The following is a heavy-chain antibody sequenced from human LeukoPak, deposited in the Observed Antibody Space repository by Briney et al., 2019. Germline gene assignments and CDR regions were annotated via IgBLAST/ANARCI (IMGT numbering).Heavy chain of an antibody. J-gene: IGHJ6*03. CDR1: DFNFITYA. CDR2: ISGGGDVT. D-gene: IGHD5-18*01. V-gene: IGHV3-23*01. CDR3: AKGGQGYSYGLHDYYMDV. Sequence: GGSLRLSCAASDFNFITYAMSWVRQAPGKGLEWVSIISGGGDVTHYADSVKGRFTISRDNSKNTLYLRMNSLRVEDTAVYYCAKGGQGYSYGLHDYYMDVWGKGTTVTVSS.